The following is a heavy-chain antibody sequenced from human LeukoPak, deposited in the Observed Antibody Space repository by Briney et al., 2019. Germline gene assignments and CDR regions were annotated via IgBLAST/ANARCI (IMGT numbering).Heavy chain of an antibody. CDR2: IRSKAYGGTT. V-gene: IGHV3-49*03. J-gene: IGHJ4*02. CDR3: TTYDSSGYYLAGYFDY. D-gene: IGHD3-22*01. CDR1: GFTFGDYA. Sequence: GGSLRLSCTASGFTFGDYAMSWFRQAPGKGLEWVGFIRSKAYGGTTEYAASVKGRFTISRDDSKSIAYLQMNSLKTEDTAVYYCTTYDSSGYYLAGYFDYWGQGTLVTVSS.